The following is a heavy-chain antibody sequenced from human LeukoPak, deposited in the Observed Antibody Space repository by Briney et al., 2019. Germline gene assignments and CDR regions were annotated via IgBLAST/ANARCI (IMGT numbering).Heavy chain of an antibody. CDR3: AREQASYFSADYYYYMDV. D-gene: IGHD2/OR15-2a*01. V-gene: IGHV3-30*19. J-gene: IGHJ6*03. CDR2: ISYDGSNK. Sequence: PGGSLRLSCEASGFTFGSYGLHWVRQAPGKGLEWMAVISYDGSNKYYADSVKGRFTISRDNSKNTLYLQMNSLRPDDTAMYYCAREQASYFSADYYYYMDVWGKGTTVTVSS. CDR1: GFTFGSYG.